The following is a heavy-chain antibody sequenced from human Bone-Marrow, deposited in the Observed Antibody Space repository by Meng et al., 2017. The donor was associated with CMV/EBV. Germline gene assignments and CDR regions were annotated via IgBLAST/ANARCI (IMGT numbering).Heavy chain of an antibody. CDR3: AREKYPYEGYFDY. V-gene: IGHV3-7*01. J-gene: IGHJ4*02. Sequence: GESLKISCAASGFTFSSYWMSWVRQAPGKGLEWVANIKQDGSEKYNVDSVKGRFTISRDNAKNSLYLQMNSLRAEDTAVYYCAREKYPYEGYFDYWGQGTLVTVSS. CDR2: IKQDGSEK. D-gene: IGHD2-2*01. CDR1: GFTFSSYW.